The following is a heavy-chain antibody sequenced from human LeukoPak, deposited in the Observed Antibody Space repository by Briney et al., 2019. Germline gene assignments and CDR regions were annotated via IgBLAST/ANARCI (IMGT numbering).Heavy chain of an antibody. Sequence: TGGSLRLSCSASGFTFIDHYMSWVRQALGKGLECVAKIKPDGSEKYYVDSVKGRFTISRDNSKNSLYLQLNSLRAEDTAVYYCAREIWWRFDYWGQGSLVTVSS. J-gene: IGHJ4*02. V-gene: IGHV3-7*01. CDR1: GFTFIDHY. CDR3: AREIWWRFDY. D-gene: IGHD5-12*01. CDR2: IKPDGSEK.